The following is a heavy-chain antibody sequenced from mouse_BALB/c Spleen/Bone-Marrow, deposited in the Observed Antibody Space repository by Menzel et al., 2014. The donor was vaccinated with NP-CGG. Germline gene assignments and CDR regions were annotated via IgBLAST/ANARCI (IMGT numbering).Heavy chain of an antibody. CDR3: SRGVLAYFDY. Sequence: EVQLVESGPELVKPGASVKVSCKASGYAFTNYNINWVKQSHGKSLEWIGYIDPYSGGTNYNQKFRGKATLTVDKSSSTAYMHLNSLTSEDSAVYYCSRGVLAYFDYWGQGTTLTVSS. J-gene: IGHJ2*01. CDR1: GYAFTNYN. D-gene: IGHD2-14*01. CDR2: IDPYSGGT. V-gene: IGHV1S135*01.